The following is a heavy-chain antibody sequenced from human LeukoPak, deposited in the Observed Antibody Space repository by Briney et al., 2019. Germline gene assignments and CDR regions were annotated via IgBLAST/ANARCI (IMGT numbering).Heavy chain of an antibody. V-gene: IGHV3-23*01. CDR2: IFPSGGEI. CDR1: GFTFSTFA. CDR3: ARGGDYGVKIDY. Sequence: KSGGSLRLSCAASGFTFSTFAMIWVRQPPGKGLEWVSSIFPSGGEIHYADSVRGRFTISRDNSKSTLSLQMNSLRAEDTAIYYCARGGDYGVKIDYWGQGTLVTVSS. J-gene: IGHJ4*02. D-gene: IGHD4-17*01.